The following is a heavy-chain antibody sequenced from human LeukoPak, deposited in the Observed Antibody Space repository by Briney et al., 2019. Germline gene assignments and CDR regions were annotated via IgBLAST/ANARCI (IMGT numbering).Heavy chain of an antibody. CDR1: GLTFSSYS. CDR3: ARGPPFWSGAKGTRFDP. J-gene: IGHJ5*02. V-gene: IGHV3-21*01. CDR2: ISSSGSYI. D-gene: IGHD3-3*01. Sequence: PGGSLRLSCAASGLTFSSYSMNWVPQAPGKGLEWVSSISSSGSYIYYADSVKGRFTISRDNAKNSLYLQMNSLRAEDTAVYYCARGPPFWSGAKGTRFDPWGQGTLVTVSS.